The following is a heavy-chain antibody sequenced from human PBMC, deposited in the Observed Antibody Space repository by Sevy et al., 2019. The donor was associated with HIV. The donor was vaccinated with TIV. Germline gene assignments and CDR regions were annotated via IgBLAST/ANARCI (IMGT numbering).Heavy chain of an antibody. V-gene: IGHV4-34*01. CDR2: INESGIT. CDR1: DGSFSGYY. J-gene: IGHJ5*02. Sequence: SETLSLTCAVHDGSFSGYYWNWIHQLPGKGLEWIGEINESGITYYNPSIKSRVTISVDTSKKQFSLKLNSVTAVDSAVYFCARSPPVLVVPGAPSWFDPWGQGTLVTVSS. CDR3: ARSPPVLVVPGAPSWFDP. D-gene: IGHD2-2*01.